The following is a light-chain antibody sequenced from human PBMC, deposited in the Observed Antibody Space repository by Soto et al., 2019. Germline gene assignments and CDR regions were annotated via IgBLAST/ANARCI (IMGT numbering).Light chain of an antibody. CDR3: QQYGSSPRT. CDR1: QSVGGSY. V-gene: IGKV3-20*01. Sequence: EMVLTQSQGTLSLSPGERATLSCRASQSVGGSYLAWYQQKPGQAPRLLIYGASIRATGIPDRFSGSGSGTDSTLTITRLEPEDFAVYYCQQYGSSPRTFGQGTKVAIK. J-gene: IGKJ1*01. CDR2: GAS.